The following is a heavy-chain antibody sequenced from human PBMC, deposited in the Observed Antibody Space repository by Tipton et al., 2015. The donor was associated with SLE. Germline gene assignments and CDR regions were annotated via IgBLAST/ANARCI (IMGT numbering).Heavy chain of an antibody. J-gene: IGHJ4*02. D-gene: IGHD6-19*01. CDR1: GGSISSSSYY. CDR3: ARADIAVAGTFDH. V-gene: IGHV4-39*07. Sequence: GLVKPSETLSLTCTVSGGSISSSSYYWGWIRQPPGKGLEWIGSIYHSGSTNYNPSLKSRVTISVDRSKNQFSLKLSTVTAADTAVYFCARADIAVAGTFDHWGQGTLVTVSS. CDR2: IYHSGST.